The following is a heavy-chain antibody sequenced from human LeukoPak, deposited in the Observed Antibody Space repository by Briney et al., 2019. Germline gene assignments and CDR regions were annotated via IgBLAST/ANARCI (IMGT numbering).Heavy chain of an antibody. CDR3: ARGFDGYYGFDI. CDR1: GFTFSSYA. J-gene: IGHJ3*02. D-gene: IGHD5-24*01. Sequence: GGSLRLSCAASGFTFSSYAMSWVRQAPGKGLEWVSISSNSGSSTHYAGSVKGRFTISRDNSKDTLYLQMSSLRVEDTAVYYCARGFDGYYGFDIWGQGTMVTVSS. CDR2: SSNSGSST. V-gene: IGHV3-23*01.